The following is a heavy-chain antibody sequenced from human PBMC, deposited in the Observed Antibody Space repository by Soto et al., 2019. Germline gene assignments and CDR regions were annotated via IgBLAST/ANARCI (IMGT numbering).Heavy chain of an antibody. V-gene: IGHV4-34*01. D-gene: IGHD1-26*01. CDR3: ARGGGYRYYYYYGMDV. Sequence: PSETLSLTCAVYGGCFSGYYWSWIRQPPGKGLEWIGEINHSGSTNYNPSLKSRVTISVDTSKNQFSLKLSSVTAADTAVYYCARGGGYRYYYYYGMDVWGQGTTVTVSS. J-gene: IGHJ6*02. CDR2: INHSGST. CDR1: GGCFSGYY.